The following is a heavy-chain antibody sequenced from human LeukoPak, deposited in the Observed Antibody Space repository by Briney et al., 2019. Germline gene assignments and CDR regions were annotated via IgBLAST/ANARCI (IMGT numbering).Heavy chain of an antibody. CDR2: IYYSGST. J-gene: IGHJ5*02. CDR3: ARGRRNPYSSGTNWFDP. V-gene: IGHV4-31*03. D-gene: IGHD6-19*01. CDR1: GGSISSGGYY. Sequence: SQTLSLTCTVSGGSISSGGYYWSWIRQHPGKGLEWIGYIYYSGSTYYNPSLKSRVTISVDTSKNQFSLKLSSVTAADTAVYYCARGRRNPYSSGTNWFDPWGQGTLVTVSS.